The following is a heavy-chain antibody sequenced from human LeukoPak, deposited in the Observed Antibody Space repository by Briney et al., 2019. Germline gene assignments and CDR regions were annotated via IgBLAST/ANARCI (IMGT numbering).Heavy chain of an antibody. CDR2: ISAHTGNI. J-gene: IGHJ4*02. CDR3: ARAGYYDGDCYSFFDY. CDR1: GYNFISYE. D-gene: IGHD2-21*02. Sequence: ASVKVSCKASGYNFISYEISWVRQAPGQGLEWMGRISAHTGNIGYAQKFQGRVTMTTDTSTSTAYMELRSLRSDDTAVYYCARAGYYDGDCYSFFDYWGQGTLVTVSS. V-gene: IGHV1-18*01.